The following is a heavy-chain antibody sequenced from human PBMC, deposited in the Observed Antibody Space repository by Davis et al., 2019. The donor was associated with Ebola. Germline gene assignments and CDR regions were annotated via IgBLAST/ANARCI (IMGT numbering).Heavy chain of an antibody. CDR2: INPHNGNT. CDR3: ARAILIRGQNWFDP. D-gene: IGHD3-10*01. J-gene: IGHJ5*02. V-gene: IGHV1-18*04. CDR1: GYTFTNYG. Sequence: ASVKVSCKASGYTFTNYGITWVRQAPGQGLEWMGWINPHNGNTNYAQNVQGRVIMTSDTATTTAYMELRSLRFDDTAVYYCARAILIRGQNWFDPWGQGTLVTVSS.